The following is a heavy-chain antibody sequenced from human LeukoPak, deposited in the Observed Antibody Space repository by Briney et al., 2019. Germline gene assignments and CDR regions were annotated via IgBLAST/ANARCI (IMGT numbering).Heavy chain of an antibody. J-gene: IGHJ4*02. D-gene: IGHD4-17*01. CDR1: GGTFSSYA. CDR2: ISAYNGNT. V-gene: IGHV1-18*01. CDR3: ARNYGDYGGLHFDY. Sequence: ASVKVSCKASGGTFSSYAISWVRQAPGQGLEWMGWISAYNGNTNYAQKLQGRVTMTTDTSTSTAYMELRSLRSDDTAVYYCARNYGDYGGLHFDYWGQGTLVTVSS.